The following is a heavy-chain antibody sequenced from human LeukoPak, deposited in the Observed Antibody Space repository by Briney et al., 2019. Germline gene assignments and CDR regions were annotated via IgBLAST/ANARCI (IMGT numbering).Heavy chain of an antibody. V-gene: IGHV1-69*04. CDR1: GGTFSSYA. CDR2: IIPIFGIA. Sequence: SVTVSCKASGGTFSSYAISWVRQAPGQGLEWMGRIIPIFGIANYAQKFQGRVTITADKSTSTAYMELSSLRSEDTAVYYCARSLWFGESRGGSLSSNWFDPWGQGTLVTVSS. D-gene: IGHD3-10*01. CDR3: ARSLWFGESRGGSLSSNWFDP. J-gene: IGHJ5*02.